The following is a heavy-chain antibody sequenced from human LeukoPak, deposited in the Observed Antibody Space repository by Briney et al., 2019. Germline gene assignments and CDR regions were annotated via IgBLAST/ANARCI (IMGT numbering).Heavy chain of an antibody. Sequence: GGSLRLSCAASGFTFSSYWMSWVRQAPGKGLEWVANIKQDGSEKYYVDSVKGRFTISRDNAKNSLYLQMNSLRAEDTAVYYCAGDPRITMVRGVDDYWGQGTLVTVSS. CDR2: IKQDGSEK. CDR1: GFTFSSYW. V-gene: IGHV3-7*01. D-gene: IGHD3-10*01. CDR3: AGDPRITMVRGVDDY. J-gene: IGHJ4*02.